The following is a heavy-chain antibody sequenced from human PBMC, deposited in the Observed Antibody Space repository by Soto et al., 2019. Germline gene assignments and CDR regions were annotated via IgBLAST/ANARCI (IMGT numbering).Heavy chain of an antibody. CDR2: ISYDGNNK. CDR1: GLIFSDFG. CDR3: VKGDLYTAVVNSPNAFDF. Sequence: GGSLRLSCEASGLIFSDFGMHWVRQAPGKGLEWVAVISYDGNNKYYAQSVKGRFTISRDNSKNTLFLNMDSLRPEDTAVYHCVKGDLYTAVVNSPNAFDFWGTATMLTVSS. V-gene: IGHV3-30*18. D-gene: IGHD5-18*01. J-gene: IGHJ3*01.